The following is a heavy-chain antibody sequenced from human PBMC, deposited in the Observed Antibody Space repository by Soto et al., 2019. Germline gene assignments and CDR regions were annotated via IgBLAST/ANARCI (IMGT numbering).Heavy chain of an antibody. D-gene: IGHD5-12*01. CDR3: ASQEYSGYWRYNWFEP. Sequence: SETLSLTCAVYGGSFSGYYWSWIRQPPGKGLEWIGEINHSGSTNYNPSLKSRVTISVDTSKNQFSLRLSSVTAADTAVYYCASQEYSGYWRYNWFEPWGQGTLVTVSS. CDR1: GGSFSGYY. CDR2: INHSGST. V-gene: IGHV4-34*01. J-gene: IGHJ5*02.